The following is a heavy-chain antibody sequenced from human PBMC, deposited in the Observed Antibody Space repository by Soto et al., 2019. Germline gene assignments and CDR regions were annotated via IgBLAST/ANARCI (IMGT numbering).Heavy chain of an antibody. V-gene: IGHV4-39*01. Sequence: PSETLSLTCTVSGDSISSSSNHWGWIRQPPGKGLEWSGNIYDSGSTYYNPSLKSRVTIFVDTSKNQFSLKVTSVTATDTEAYNCQRHAGATGSYSPGIHWGQGTLVTVSS. J-gene: IGHJ4*02. D-gene: IGHD1-26*01. CDR1: GDSISSSSNH. CDR3: QRHAGATGSYSPGIH. CDR2: IYDSGST.